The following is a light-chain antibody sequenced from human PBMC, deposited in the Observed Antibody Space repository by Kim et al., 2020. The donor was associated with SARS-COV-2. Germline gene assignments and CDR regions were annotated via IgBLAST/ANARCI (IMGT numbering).Light chain of an antibody. V-gene: IGKV1-9*01. J-gene: IGKJ5*01. Sequence: ASVGDRVTITGRASQGISSYLDWYQQKPGKAPNLLIYAASTLQSGVPSRFSGSGSGTDFTLTISSLQPEDFATYYCQQLNSYPITFGQGTRLEIK. CDR2: AAS. CDR1: QGISSY. CDR3: QQLNSYPIT.